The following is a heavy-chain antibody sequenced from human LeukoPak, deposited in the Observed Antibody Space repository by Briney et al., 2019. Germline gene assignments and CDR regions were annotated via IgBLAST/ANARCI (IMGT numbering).Heavy chain of an antibody. D-gene: IGHD1-1*01. CDR2: IWFDGSNK. J-gene: IGHJ4*02. CDR3: VRDPSGSGFAFDS. Sequence: GGSLRFSCAASGFIFSNDAMHWVRQAPGKGLEWVAFIWFDGSNKHYADSVKGRFTISRDNSEDTLYLQMNSLRAEDTAVYYCVRDPSGSGFAFDSWGQGALVTVSS. V-gene: IGHV3-33*01. CDR1: GFIFSNDA.